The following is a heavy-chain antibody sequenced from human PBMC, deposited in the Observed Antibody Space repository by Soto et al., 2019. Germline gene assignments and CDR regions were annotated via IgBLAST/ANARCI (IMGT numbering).Heavy chain of an antibody. D-gene: IGHD3-3*01. J-gene: IGHJ6*03. CDR1: GGTFSSYT. CDR2: IIPILGIA. Sequence: ASVKVSCKASGGTFSSYTISWVRQAPGQGLEWMGRIIPILGIANYAQKFQGRVTITADKSTSTAYMELSSLRSEDTAVYYCANSITIFGVVINANYYMDVWGKGTTVTVSS. V-gene: IGHV1-69*02. CDR3: ANSITIFGVVINANYYMDV.